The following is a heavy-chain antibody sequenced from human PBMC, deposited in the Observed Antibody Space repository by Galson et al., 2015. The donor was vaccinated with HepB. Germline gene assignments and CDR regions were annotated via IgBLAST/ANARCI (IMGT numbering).Heavy chain of an antibody. CDR1: GGSFSGYY. CDR3: ARGTNGDHWFGP. J-gene: IGHJ5*02. D-gene: IGHD4-17*01. CDR2: INHSGST. V-gene: IGHV4-34*01. Sequence: SETLSLTCAVYGGSFSGYYWSWIRQPPGKGLEWIGEINHSGSTNYNPSLKSRVTISVDTSKNQFSLKLSSVTAADTAVYYCARGTNGDHWFGPWGQGTLVTVSS.